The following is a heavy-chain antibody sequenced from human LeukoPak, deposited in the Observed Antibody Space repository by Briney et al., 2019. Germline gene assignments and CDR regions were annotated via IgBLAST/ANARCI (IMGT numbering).Heavy chain of an antibody. CDR2: IYYSGST. J-gene: IGHJ4*02. CDR3: ARQKEEAVAGIDY. D-gene: IGHD6-19*01. CDR1: GGSISSSSYY. Sequence: SETLSLTCTVSGGSISSSSYYWGWIRQPPGKGLEWIGSIYYSGSTYYNPSLKSRVTISVDTSKNQFSLKLGSVTAADTAVYYCARQKEEAVAGIDYWGQGTLVTVSS. V-gene: IGHV4-39*01.